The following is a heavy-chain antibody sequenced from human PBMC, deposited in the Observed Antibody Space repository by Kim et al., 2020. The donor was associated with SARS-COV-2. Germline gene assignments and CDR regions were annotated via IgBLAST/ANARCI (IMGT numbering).Heavy chain of an antibody. Sequence: SETLSLTCAVYGGSFSGYYWSWIRQPPGKGLEWIGEINHSGSTNYNPSLKSRVTISVDTSKNQFSLKLSSVTAADTAVYYCATIIAVAVAGAFDIWGQGTMVTVSS. CDR3: ATIIAVAVAGAFDI. V-gene: IGHV4-34*01. J-gene: IGHJ3*02. D-gene: IGHD6-19*01. CDR2: INHSGST. CDR1: GGSFSGYY.